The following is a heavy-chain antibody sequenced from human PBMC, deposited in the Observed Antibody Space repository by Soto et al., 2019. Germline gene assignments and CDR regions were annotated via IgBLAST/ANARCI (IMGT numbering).Heavy chain of an antibody. CDR1: GGSFTNYY. CDR3: ARSSGSWPHNWFDX. J-gene: IGHJ5*02. CDR2: IIHSGTT. D-gene: IGHD6-13*01. Sequence: SETLSLTCAVYGGSFTNYYWSWIRQPPGKGLEWIGEIIHSGTTNSNPSLKSRLTISVDTSKNQFSLKVSSVTAADTAVYYCARSSGSWPHNWFDXSGQGTLVTVSS. V-gene: IGHV4-34*12.